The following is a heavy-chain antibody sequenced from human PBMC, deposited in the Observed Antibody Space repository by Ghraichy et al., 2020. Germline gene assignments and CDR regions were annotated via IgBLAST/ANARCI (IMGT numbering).Heavy chain of an antibody. Sequence: ASVKVSCKASGYTFISYGISWVRQAPGQGLEWMGWISAYNGNTKYVQKLQGRVTMTTDTSTSTAYMELRSLRSDDTAVYYCARAEPYSYGHQPYYYYGMDVWGQGTTVTVSS. D-gene: IGHD5-18*01. CDR2: ISAYNGNT. J-gene: IGHJ6*02. V-gene: IGHV1-18*01. CDR3: ARAEPYSYGHQPYYYYGMDV. CDR1: GYTFISYG.